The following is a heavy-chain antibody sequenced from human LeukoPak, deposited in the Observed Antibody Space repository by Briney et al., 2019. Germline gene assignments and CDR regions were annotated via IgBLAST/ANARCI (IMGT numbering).Heavy chain of an antibody. CDR2: IYYSGST. CDR1: GGSINNYY. D-gene: IGHD3-22*01. CDR3: ARWYYETSGRYFDY. Sequence: SETLSLTCTVSGGSINNYYWIWIRQPPRKGLEWIGYIYYSGSTNYNPSLKSRVTISVDTAKNQFSLKLSSVTAADTAVYYCARWYYETSGRYFDYWGQGTLVTVSS. J-gene: IGHJ4*02. V-gene: IGHV4-59*13.